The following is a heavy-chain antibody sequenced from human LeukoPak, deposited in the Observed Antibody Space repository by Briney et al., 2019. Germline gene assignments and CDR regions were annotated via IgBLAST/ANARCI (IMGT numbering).Heavy chain of an antibody. Sequence: GGSLRLSCAASGFTFSDYSMNWLRQAPGKGLEWVSYISSSSSTMYFADSVKGRFTISRDNAKNSLYLQMNSLRDEDTAVYYCARGVWPQADVWGQGTTVTVSS. CDR3: ARGVWPQADV. D-gene: IGHD3-16*01. CDR1: GFTFSDYS. CDR2: ISSSSSTM. V-gene: IGHV3-48*02. J-gene: IGHJ6*02.